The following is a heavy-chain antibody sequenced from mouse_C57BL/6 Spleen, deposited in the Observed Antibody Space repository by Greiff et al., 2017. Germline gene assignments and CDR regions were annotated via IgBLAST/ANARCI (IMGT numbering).Heavy chain of an antibody. D-gene: IGHD1-1*01. J-gene: IGHJ4*01. CDR1: GYTFTDYE. CDR2: IDPETGGT. V-gene: IGHV1-15*01. Sequence: VKLQESGAELVRPGASVTLSCKASGYTFTDYEMHWVKQTPVHGLEWIGAIDPETGGTAYNQKFKGKAILTADKSSSTAYMELRSLTSEDSAVYYCTRRAHYYYGPYYYAMDYWGQGTSVTVSS. CDR3: TRRAHYYYGPYYYAMDY.